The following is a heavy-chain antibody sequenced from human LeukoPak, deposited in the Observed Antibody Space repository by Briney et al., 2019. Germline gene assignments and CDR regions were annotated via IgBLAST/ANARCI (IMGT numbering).Heavy chain of an antibody. J-gene: IGHJ5*02. CDR2: IYYSGST. CDR1: GGSISSGGYY. CDR3: AREIVVVPAAPRFDP. D-gene: IGHD2-2*01. Sequence: SQTLSLTCTVSGGSISSGGYYWSWIRQHPGKGLEWIGYIYYSGSTCYNPSLKSRVTISVDTSKNQFSLKLSSVTAADTAVYYCAREIVVVPAAPRFDPWGQGTLVTVSS. V-gene: IGHV4-31*03.